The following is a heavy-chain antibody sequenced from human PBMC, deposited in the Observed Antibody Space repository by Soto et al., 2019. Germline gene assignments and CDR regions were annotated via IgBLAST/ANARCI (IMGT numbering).Heavy chain of an antibody. CDR3: APGVSGRKFDY. V-gene: IGHV3-30*03. J-gene: IGHJ4*02. CDR1: GFTFSSYG. D-gene: IGHD6-19*01. CDR2: ISYDGNNK. Sequence: QVQLVESGGGVVQPGRSLRLSCAASGFTFSSYGMHWVRQAPGKGLEWVAAISYDGNNKYYADSVKGRFTISRDNSKNTLFLQINSLRPEDTALYYCAPGVSGRKFDYWGQGTLVTVSS.